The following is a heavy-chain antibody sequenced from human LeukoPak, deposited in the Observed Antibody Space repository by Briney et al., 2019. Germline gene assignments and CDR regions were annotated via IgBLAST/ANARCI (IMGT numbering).Heavy chain of an antibody. V-gene: IGHV4-59*01. CDR1: GGSISSYY. Sequence: SETLSLTCTVSGGSISSYYWRWIRQPPGKGLEWIGYIYYSGSTNYNPSLKSRVTISVDTSKNQFSLKLSSVTAADTAVYYCARVYSSSWTHFDYWGQGTLVTVSS. CDR2: IYYSGST. CDR3: ARVYSSSWTHFDY. J-gene: IGHJ4*02. D-gene: IGHD6-13*01.